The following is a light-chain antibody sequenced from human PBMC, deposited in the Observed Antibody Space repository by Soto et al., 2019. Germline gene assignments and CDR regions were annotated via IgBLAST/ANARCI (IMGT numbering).Light chain of an antibody. V-gene: IGKV3-15*01. J-gene: IGKJ4*01. CDR1: QSVSSN. Sequence: EIVMTQSPATLSVSPGERATLSCRASQSVSSNLAWYQQKPGQAPRLLIYGTSTRATGIQARFSGSGSGTEFTLTISSLQSEDFAAYYCQQYNNWPPPLTFGGGTKVEI. CDR3: QQYNNWPPPLT. CDR2: GTS.